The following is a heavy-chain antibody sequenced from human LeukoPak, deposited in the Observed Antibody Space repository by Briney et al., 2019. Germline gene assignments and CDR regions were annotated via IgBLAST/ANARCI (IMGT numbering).Heavy chain of an antibody. CDR1: GYTFSSYY. V-gene: IGHV1-46*01. J-gene: IGHJ4*02. CDR2: INPSGGST. CDR3: ARVLAAGYSSGLVY. D-gene: IGHD6-19*01. Sequence: ASVKVSCKASGYTFSSYYMHWVRQAPGQGLKWMGIINPSGGSTRYAQKFQGRVTMTRDMSTSTVYMELSSLRSDDTAVYYCARVLAAGYSSGLVYWGQGTLVTVSS.